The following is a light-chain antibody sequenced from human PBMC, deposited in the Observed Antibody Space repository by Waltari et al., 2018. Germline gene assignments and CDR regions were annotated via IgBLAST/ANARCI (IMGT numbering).Light chain of an antibody. Sequence: EIVLTQSRGTLSLSPGERATISCRASQSVSRSLAWYQQNHGQAPRLLIYGASSRSTGVPDRFSGSGSGTDFSLTISRLEPEDFAVYYCQHYVRLPVSFGQGTKVEIK. V-gene: IGKV3-20*01. CDR1: QSVSRS. CDR2: GAS. CDR3: QHYVRLPVS. J-gene: IGKJ1*01.